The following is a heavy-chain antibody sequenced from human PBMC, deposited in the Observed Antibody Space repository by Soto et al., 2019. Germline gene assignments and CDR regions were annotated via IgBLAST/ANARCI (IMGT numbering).Heavy chain of an antibody. Sequence: ASVKVPCKASGGTFSSYAISWVRQAPGQWLEWMGGIIPIFGTANYAQKFHGIVAITADQSTSTAYMELSSLRSEDTAVYYCARFVVVTAIPNYYYYGMDVWGQGTAVTVSS. CDR3: ARFVVVTAIPNYYYYGMDV. CDR2: IIPIFGTA. CDR1: GGTFSSYA. J-gene: IGHJ6*02. V-gene: IGHV1-69*13. D-gene: IGHD2-21*02.